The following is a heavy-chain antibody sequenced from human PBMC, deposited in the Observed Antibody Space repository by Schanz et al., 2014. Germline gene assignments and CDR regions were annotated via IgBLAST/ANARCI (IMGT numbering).Heavy chain of an antibody. V-gene: IGHV4-61*02. CDR2: IYSTGST. CDR3: AREMGRRFFDYNYGMDV. D-gene: IGHD3-3*01. CDR1: GGSISSGSYY. Sequence: QVQLQESGPGLVKPSQTLSLTCTVSGGSISSGSYYWSWIRQPAGKGLEWIGRIYSTGSTNYNPSLKSRVTISKDTSKNQFSLKMSSLTAADTAIYYCAREMGRRFFDYNYGMDVWGQGTSVTVS. J-gene: IGHJ6*02.